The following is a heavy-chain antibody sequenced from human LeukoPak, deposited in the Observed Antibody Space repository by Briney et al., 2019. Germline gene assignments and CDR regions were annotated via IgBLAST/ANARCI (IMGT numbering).Heavy chain of an antibody. J-gene: IGHJ6*04. Sequence: GSLRLSCAASGFTFSSYWMHWVRQAPGKGLVWVSRINSDGSSTSYADSVKGRFTISRDNAKNTLYLQMNSLRAEDTAVYYCARAYYDILIGYYYYGMDVWGKETTVTVSS. V-gene: IGHV3-74*01. CDR1: GFTFSSYW. CDR2: INSDGSST. CDR3: ARAYYDILIGYYYYGMDV. D-gene: IGHD3-9*01.